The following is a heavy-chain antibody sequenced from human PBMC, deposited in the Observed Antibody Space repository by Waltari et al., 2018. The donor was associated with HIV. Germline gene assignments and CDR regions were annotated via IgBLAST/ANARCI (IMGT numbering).Heavy chain of an antibody. J-gene: IGHJ4*02. D-gene: IGHD5-12*01. Sequence: RLEQSGAELRKPGASVKVSCKASGNSFPAFYIHWVRQAPGQGPEWMGWINPNSGGTNYAQNFQGRITLTRDTSINTAFMDLSRLKSDDTGVYYCARGAKKWLQISVTLPFDSWGQGTLVTVSS. CDR3: ARGAKKWLQISVTLPFDS. CDR1: GNSFPAFY. CDR2: INPNSGGT. V-gene: IGHV1-2*02.